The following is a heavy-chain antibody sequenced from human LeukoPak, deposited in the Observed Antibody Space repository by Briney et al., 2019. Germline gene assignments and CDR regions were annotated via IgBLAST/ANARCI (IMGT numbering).Heavy chain of an antibody. Sequence: ASVTVSFKASGYTFTIYDINWVRQAPGPGLEWMGWMNPNNGNTGYAQKFQGRVTITRSTSISTAYMELSSLRSEDTAVYYCARLASSSWPLYYYYGMDVWGQGTTVTVSS. CDR1: GYTFTIYD. D-gene: IGHD6-13*01. V-gene: IGHV1-8*01. J-gene: IGHJ6*02. CDR2: MNPNNGNT. CDR3: ARLASSSWPLYYYYGMDV.